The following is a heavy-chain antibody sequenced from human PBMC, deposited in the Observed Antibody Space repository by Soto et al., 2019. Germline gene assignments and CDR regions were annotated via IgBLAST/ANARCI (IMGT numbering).Heavy chain of an antibody. J-gene: IGHJ4*02. V-gene: IGHV3-7*05. Sequence: PGGSLRLSCAASGFTFSSYWMSWVRQAPGKGLEWVANIKQDGSEKYYVDSVKGRFTISRDNAKNSLYLQMNSLRAEDTAVYYCARVQARRDIVRLLSDCWAQGTLVTVSS. D-gene: IGHD5-12*01. CDR3: ARVQARRDIVRLLSDC. CDR1: GFTFSSYW. CDR2: IKQDGSEK.